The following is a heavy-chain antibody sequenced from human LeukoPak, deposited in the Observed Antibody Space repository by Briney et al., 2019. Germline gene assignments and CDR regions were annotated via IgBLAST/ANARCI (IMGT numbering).Heavy chain of an antibody. Sequence: PGGSLKLPCEASGFTFSSYAMSWVGQPPGKGLEWVSAISGSGGSTYYADSVKGRFTISRDNSKNTLYLQMNSLRAEDTAVYYCAKDQMPLLSSSGGFDYWGQGTLVTVSS. V-gene: IGHV3-23*01. J-gene: IGHJ4*02. CDR1: GFTFSSYA. CDR2: ISGSGGST. D-gene: IGHD6-6*01. CDR3: AKDQMPLLSSSGGFDY.